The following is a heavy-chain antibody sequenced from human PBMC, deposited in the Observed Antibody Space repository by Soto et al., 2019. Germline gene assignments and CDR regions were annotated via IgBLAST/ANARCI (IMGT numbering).Heavy chain of an antibody. CDR1: GFSLSTSGVG. J-gene: IGHJ4*02. CDR3: APTGVNWGSRGLIDY. D-gene: IGHD7-27*01. V-gene: IGHV2-5*05. Sequence: QITLKESGPTLVKPTQTLTLTCTFSGFSLSTSGVGVGWIRQPPGKALEWLAFIYWGEDKRYGPSPKCRLTITTDTSKTQMVLTMTSMDPVDTASYYCAPTGVNWGSRGLIDYWVQGTLVPVSS. CDR2: IYWGEDK.